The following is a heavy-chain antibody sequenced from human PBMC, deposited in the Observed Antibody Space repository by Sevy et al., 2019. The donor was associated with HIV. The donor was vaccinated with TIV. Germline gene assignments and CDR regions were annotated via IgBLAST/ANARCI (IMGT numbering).Heavy chain of an antibody. Sequence: GGSLRLSCATSGFTFSGSAMHWVRQASGKGLEWVGRIRSKANSYATAYAASVKGRFTISRDDSKNTAYLQMNSLKTEDTAVYYCTRIQYSSGWYSSHYMDVWGKGTTVTVSS. CDR2: IRSKANSYAT. CDR3: TRIQYSSGWYSSHYMDV. V-gene: IGHV3-73*01. D-gene: IGHD6-19*01. J-gene: IGHJ6*03. CDR1: GFTFSGSA.